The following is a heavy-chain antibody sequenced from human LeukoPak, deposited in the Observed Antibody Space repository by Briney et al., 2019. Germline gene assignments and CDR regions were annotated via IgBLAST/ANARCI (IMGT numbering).Heavy chain of an antibody. CDR1: GYTFPSYD. D-gene: IGHD3-22*01. Sequence: GASVKVSCKASGYTFPSYDINWVRQATGQGLEWMGWVNPNSANTACAQKFQGRVTMTRDTSTSTVYMELSSLRSEDTAVYYCARDRVGYYDSSGYLESEYFQHWGQGTLVTVSS. V-gene: IGHV1-8*01. J-gene: IGHJ1*01. CDR2: VNPNSANT. CDR3: ARDRVGYYDSSGYLESEYFQH.